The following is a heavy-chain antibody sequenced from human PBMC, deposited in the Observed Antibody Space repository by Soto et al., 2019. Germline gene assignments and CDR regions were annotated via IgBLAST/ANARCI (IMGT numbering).Heavy chain of an antibody. CDR1: GFTVSSNY. V-gene: IGHV3-66*01. J-gene: IGHJ4*02. D-gene: IGHD2-15*01. CDR3: ARTCSGGTCSFDY. CDR2: IYSGGST. Sequence: GGSLRLSCAASGFTVSSNYMSWVRQAPGKGLEWVSVIYSGGSTYYADSVKGRFTISRDNSENTPYLQMNSLRAEDTAVYYCARTCSGGTCSFDYWGQGTLVTVSS.